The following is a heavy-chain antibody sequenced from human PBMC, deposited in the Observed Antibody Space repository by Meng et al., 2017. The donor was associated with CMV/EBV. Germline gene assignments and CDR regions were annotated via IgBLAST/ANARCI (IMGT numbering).Heavy chain of an antibody. D-gene: IGHD1-26*01. V-gene: IGHV4-39*02. CDR3: ARDHGVGATYYYYYGMDV. Sequence: SETLSLTCTVSGGSISSSSYYWGWIRQPPGKGLEWIGSIYYSGSTYYNPSLKSRVTISVDTSKNQFSLKLSSVTAADTAVYYCARDHGVGATYYYYYGMDVWGQGTTVTVSS. J-gene: IGHJ6*02. CDR1: GGSISSSSYY. CDR2: IYYSGST.